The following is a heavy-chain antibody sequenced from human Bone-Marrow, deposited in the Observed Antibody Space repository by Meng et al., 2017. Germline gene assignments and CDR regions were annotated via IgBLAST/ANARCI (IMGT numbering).Heavy chain of an antibody. CDR1: GFTFSSYA. CDR2: ISYDGSNK. D-gene: IGHD1-26*01. Sequence: QGQLVELWGGVVQPGRSLGLSCAASGFTFSSYAMHWVRQAPGKGLEWVAVISYDGSNKYYADSVKGRFTISRDNSKNTLYLQMNSLRAEDTAVYYCARVVWGYWGQGTLVTVSS. CDR3: ARVVWGY. J-gene: IGHJ4*02. V-gene: IGHV3-30*01.